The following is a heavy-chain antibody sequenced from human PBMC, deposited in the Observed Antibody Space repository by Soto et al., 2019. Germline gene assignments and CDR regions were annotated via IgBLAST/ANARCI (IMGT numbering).Heavy chain of an antibody. CDR1: GGSISSYN. D-gene: IGHD3-22*01. V-gene: IGHV4-59*01. CDR3: ARLNYYDFHDYFDS. Sequence: PSETLSLTCTVSGGSISSYNWSWIRQPPGRGLEWIGYIYYSGSTNYNPSLKSRVTISVDTSKNRFSLKLSSVTAADTAVYYCARLNYYDFHDYFDSWGQGTLVTVSS. CDR2: IYYSGST. J-gene: IGHJ4*02.